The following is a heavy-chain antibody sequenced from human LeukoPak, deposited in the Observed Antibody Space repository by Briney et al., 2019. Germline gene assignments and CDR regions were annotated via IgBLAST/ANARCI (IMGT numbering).Heavy chain of an antibody. D-gene: IGHD3-10*01. J-gene: IGHJ4*02. CDR2: ISWNSGSI. CDR3: ARDSGDHIFDY. CDR1: GFTFDDYA. Sequence: GRSLRLSCAASGFTFDDYAMHWVRQAPGKGLEWVSGISWNSGSIGYADSVKGRFTISRDNSKNTLYLQMNSLRAEDTAVYYCARDSGDHIFDYWGQGTLVTVSS. V-gene: IGHV3-9*01.